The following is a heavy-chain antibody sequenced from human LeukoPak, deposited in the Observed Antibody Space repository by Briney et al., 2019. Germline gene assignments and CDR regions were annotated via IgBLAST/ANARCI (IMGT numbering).Heavy chain of an antibody. Sequence: SETLSLTCTVSGDSISSSYWSWIRQPPGKGLEWIGYIYYSGSINYNPSLKSRVTISVDTSKNQFSLKVSSVTAADTAFYYCARHPITRGLYYFDYWGQGTLVTVSS. CDR1: GDSISSSY. J-gene: IGHJ4*02. D-gene: IGHD2-2*01. CDR2: IYYSGSI. V-gene: IGHV4-59*08. CDR3: ARHPITRGLYYFDY.